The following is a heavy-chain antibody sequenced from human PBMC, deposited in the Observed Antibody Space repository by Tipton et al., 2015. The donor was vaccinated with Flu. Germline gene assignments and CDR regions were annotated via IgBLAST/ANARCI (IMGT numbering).Heavy chain of an antibody. V-gene: IGHV1-46*01. J-gene: IGHJ4*02. Sequence: QLVQSGAEVKKPGASVKVSCKASGYTFTSYYIHWVRQAPGQGLEWMGIIDPSGGSTSYAQKFQGRVTMTRDTSTSTVYMELSSLRSEDTAVYYCARDFAGTAAHFDYWGQGTLVTVSS. CDR1: GYTFTSYY. D-gene: IGHD1-1*01. CDR2: IDPSGGST. CDR3: ARDFAGTAAHFDY.